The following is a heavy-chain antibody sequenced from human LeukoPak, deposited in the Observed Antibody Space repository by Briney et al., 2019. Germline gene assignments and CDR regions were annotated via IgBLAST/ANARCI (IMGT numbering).Heavy chain of an antibody. CDR3: ARDRRLGAFDI. J-gene: IGHJ3*02. CDR2: ISFDGNSK. D-gene: IGHD3-16*01. Sequence: GGSLRLSCTLSELTFSGSGMHWVRRAPGKGLEWVALISFDGNSKFCADSVKGRFTISKDNSKNTLYLQMNSLRAEDTAVYYCARDRRLGAFDIWGQGTMVTVSS. CDR1: ELTFSGSG. V-gene: IGHV3-30*03.